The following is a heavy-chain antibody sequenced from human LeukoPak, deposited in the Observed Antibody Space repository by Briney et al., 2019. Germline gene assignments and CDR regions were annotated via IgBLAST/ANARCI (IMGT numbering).Heavy chain of an antibody. CDR2: IYTSGST. D-gene: IGHD1-26*01. J-gene: IGHJ4*02. Sequence: SKTLSLTRTVSGGSISGYYWSWIRQPAGKGLEWIGRIYTSGSTNYNASLKSRVSMSVDTSKNQFSLKLSSVTAADTAVFYCARENSGSYREFDYWGQGTLVTVSS. V-gene: IGHV4-4*07. CDR3: ARENSGSYREFDY. CDR1: GGSISGYY.